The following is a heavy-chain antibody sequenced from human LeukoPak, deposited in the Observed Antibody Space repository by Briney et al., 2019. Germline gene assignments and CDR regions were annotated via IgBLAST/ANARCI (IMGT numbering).Heavy chain of an antibody. V-gene: IGHV3-73*01. CDR3: TREEAGGSGMDV. D-gene: IGHD3-10*01. CDR2: IRSKANSYAT. Sequence: GGSLRLSCAASGFTFSGSAMHWVRQASGKGLEWVGRIRSKANSYATAYAASVKGRFTISRDDSKNTAYLQMNSLKTEDTAVYYCTREEAGGSGMDVWGQGTTVTVSS. J-gene: IGHJ6*02. CDR1: GFTFSGSA.